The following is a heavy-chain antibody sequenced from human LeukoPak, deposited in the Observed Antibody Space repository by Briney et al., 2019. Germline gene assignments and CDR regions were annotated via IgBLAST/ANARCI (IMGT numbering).Heavy chain of an antibody. Sequence: SETLSLTCAVYGGSFSGYYWSWIRQPPGKGLEWIGEINHSGSTNYNPSLKSRVTISVDTSKNQFSLKLSSVTAADTAVYYCARQTYYYDSSGYYYQNYYYYYYMDVWGKGTTVTVSS. D-gene: IGHD3-22*01. CDR2: INHSGST. V-gene: IGHV4-34*01. CDR1: GGSFSGYY. CDR3: ARQTYYYDSSGYYYQNYYYYYYMDV. J-gene: IGHJ6*03.